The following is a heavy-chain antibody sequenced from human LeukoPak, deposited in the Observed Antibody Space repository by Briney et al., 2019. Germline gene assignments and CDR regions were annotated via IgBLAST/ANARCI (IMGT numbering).Heavy chain of an antibody. V-gene: IGHV1-18*04. CDR3: ARAYYGTLTGNYRSPDAAFDI. D-gene: IGHD3-9*01. CDR2: ISAYNGNT. J-gene: IGHJ3*02. CDR1: GYTFTSYG. Sequence: ASVKVSCKASGYTFTSYGISWVRQAPGQGLEWMGWISAYNGNTNYAQKLQGRVTMTTDTSTSTAYMELRSLRSDDTAVYYCARAYYGTLTGNYRSPDAAFDIWGQGTMVTVSS.